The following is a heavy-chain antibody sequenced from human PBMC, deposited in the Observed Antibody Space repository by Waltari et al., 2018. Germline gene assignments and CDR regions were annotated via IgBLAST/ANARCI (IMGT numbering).Heavy chain of an antibody. J-gene: IGHJ4*02. CDR1: GFTFSSYG. Sequence: QVQLVESGGGVVQPGGSLRLSCAASGFTFSSYGMHWVRQAPGKGLEWVAFIPYDGSTKYYADSVKGRFTTSRDNSKTTLYLQMNSLRAEDTAVYYCAKPPSYYDYVWGSPDYWGQGTLVTVSS. D-gene: IGHD3-16*01. CDR3: AKPPSYYDYVWGSPDY. V-gene: IGHV3-30*02. CDR2: IPYDGSTK.